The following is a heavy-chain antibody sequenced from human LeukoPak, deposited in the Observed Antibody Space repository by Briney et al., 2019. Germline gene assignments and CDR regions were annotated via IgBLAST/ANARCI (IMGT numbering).Heavy chain of an antibody. CDR2: TLYRSKWLN. J-gene: IGHJ3*01. Sequence: SQTLSLTCAISGDSIFSNSAAWNWIRLSPSRGLEWLGRTLYRSKWLNDYAPSVKGRITINPDTSKNQFSLQLKSVTPEDTALYYCTRGPDDLLHGRAFDFWGQGTMVTVSS. CDR3: TRGPDDLLHGRAFDF. D-gene: IGHD3-3*01. CDR1: GDSIFSNSAA. V-gene: IGHV6-1*01.